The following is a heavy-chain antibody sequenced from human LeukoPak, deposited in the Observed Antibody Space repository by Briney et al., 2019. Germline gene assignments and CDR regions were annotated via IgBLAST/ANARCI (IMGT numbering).Heavy chain of an antibody. CDR3: IKSSGDWH. D-gene: IGHD2-21*02. CDR1: GFTFSDAW. V-gene: IGHV3-15*01. CDR2: ISSKTDGGTI. J-gene: IGHJ4*02. Sequence: GGSLRLSCTTSGFTFSDAWMTWVRQAPGKGLEWVGCISSKTDGGTIDYAAPVRGRFSISRDDSKNTLYLQMNSLKTEDTAVYYCIKSSGDWHWGQGTLVTVSS.